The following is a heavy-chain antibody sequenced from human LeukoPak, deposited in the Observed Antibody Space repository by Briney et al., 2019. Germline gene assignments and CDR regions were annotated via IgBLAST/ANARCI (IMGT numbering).Heavy chain of an antibody. CDR3: ARDYYDSSGPFDY. CDR2: ISYDGSNK. V-gene: IGHV3-30-3*01. D-gene: IGHD3-22*01. J-gene: IGHJ4*02. Sequence: GGSLRLSRAASGFTFGSYAMHRVRQAPGKGLEWAAVISYDGSNKYYADSVKGRFTISRDNSKNTLYLQMNSLRAEDTAVYYCARDYYDSSGPFDYWGQGTLVTVSS. CDR1: GFTFGSYA.